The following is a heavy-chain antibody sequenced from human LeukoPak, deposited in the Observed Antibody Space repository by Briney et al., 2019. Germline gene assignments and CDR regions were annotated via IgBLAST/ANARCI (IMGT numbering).Heavy chain of an antibody. J-gene: IGHJ6*03. Sequence: SETLSLTCTASGGSISSSSYYWGWIRQPPGKGLEWIGSIYYSGSTYYNPSLKSRVTISVDTSKNQFSLKLSSVTAADTAVYYCARDQWLQSNHYMDVWGKGTTVTVSS. CDR1: GGSISSSSYY. CDR2: IYYSGST. D-gene: IGHD5-18*01. V-gene: IGHV4-39*02. CDR3: ARDQWLQSNHYMDV.